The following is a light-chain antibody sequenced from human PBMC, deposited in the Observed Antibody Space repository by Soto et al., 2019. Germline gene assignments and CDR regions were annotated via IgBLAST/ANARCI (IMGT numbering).Light chain of an antibody. Sequence: QSALTQPASVSGSPGQSITISCTGTSSDIGGYNYVSWDQQLPGKVPKLLIYDDSNRPSGVSDRLSGSKSGNASSLTISGLQAENEADYYCGSYTSTSTLYVFGTGTKGTVL. CDR2: DDS. J-gene: IGLJ1*01. CDR1: SSDIGGYNY. V-gene: IGLV2-14*03. CDR3: GSYTSTSTLYV.